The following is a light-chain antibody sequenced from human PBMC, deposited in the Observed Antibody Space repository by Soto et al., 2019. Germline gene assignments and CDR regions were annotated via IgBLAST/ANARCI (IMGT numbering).Light chain of an antibody. CDR2: EGS. V-gene: IGLV2-23*01. CDR3: CSYAGSSTFV. Sequence: QSALTQPASVSGSPGQSITISCTGTSRDVGSYNLVSWYQQHPGKAPKLVIYEGSKRPSGVSNRFSGSKSGNTASLTISRLQAEDGADYYCCSYAGSSTFVFGTGTKLTFL. J-gene: IGLJ1*01. CDR1: SRDVGSYNL.